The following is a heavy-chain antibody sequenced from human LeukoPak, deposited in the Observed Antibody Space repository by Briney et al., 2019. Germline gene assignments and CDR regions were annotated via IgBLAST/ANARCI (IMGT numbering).Heavy chain of an antibody. D-gene: IGHD3-10*01. Sequence: GASVKVSCKASGYTFTSYDINWVRQATGQGLEWMGWMNPNSGNTGYAQKFQGRVTMTRNTSISTAYMELSSLRSEDTAVYYCARLKGSYFFRGVTYYYYMDVWGKGTTVTVSS. CDR2: MNPNSGNT. V-gene: IGHV1-8*01. CDR3: ARLKGSYFFRGVTYYYYMDV. J-gene: IGHJ6*03. CDR1: GYTFTSYD.